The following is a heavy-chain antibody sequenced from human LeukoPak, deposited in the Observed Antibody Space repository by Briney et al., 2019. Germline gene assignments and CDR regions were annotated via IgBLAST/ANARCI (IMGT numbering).Heavy chain of an antibody. Sequence: ASVKVSCKASGYTFSSYGISWVRQAPGQGLEWTGWISAYNGNTKYAQKVQGIVTMTTDTSTSTAYMELRSLRSDDTAVYYCARVEQLPDHYYYYMDVWGKGTTVTVSS. CDR1: GYTFSSYG. V-gene: IGHV1-18*01. CDR2: ISAYNGNT. J-gene: IGHJ6*03. D-gene: IGHD6-6*01. CDR3: ARVEQLPDHYYYYMDV.